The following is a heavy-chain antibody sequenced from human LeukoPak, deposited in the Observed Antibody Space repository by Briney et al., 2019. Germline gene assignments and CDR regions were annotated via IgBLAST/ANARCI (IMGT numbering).Heavy chain of an antibody. CDR2: IYYSGST. D-gene: IGHD3-10*01. J-gene: IGHJ5*02. V-gene: IGHV4-59*01. Sequence: SETLSLTCTVSGGSISSYYWSWIRQPPGKGLEWIGYIYYSGSTNYNPSLKSRVTISVDTSKNQFSLKLSSVTAADTAVYYCARVAMVRGVYNWFDPWGQGTLVTVSS. CDR3: ARVAMVRGVYNWFDP. CDR1: GGSISSYY.